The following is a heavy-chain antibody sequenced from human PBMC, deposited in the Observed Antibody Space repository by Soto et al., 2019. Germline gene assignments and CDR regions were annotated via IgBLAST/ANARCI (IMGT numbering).Heavy chain of an antibody. CDR3: ARDQAGDIVVVPAAISVYYYYMDV. D-gene: IGHD2-2*01. V-gene: IGHV1-18*01. CDR2: ISAYNGNT. CDR1: GYTFTSYG. J-gene: IGHJ6*03. Sequence: ASVKVSWKASGYTFTSYGISWVRQAPGQGLEWMGWISAYNGNTNYAQKLQGRVTMTTDTSTSTAYMELRSLRSDDTAVYYCARDQAGDIVVVPAAISVYYYYMDVWGKGTTVTVSS.